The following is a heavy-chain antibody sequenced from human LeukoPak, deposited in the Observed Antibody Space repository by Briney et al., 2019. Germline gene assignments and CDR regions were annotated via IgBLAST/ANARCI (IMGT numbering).Heavy chain of an antibody. CDR2: INHSGST. V-gene: IGHV4-30-2*01. Sequence: PSQTLSLTCTVSGGSISSGGYYWSWIRQPPGKGLEWIGEINHSGSTNYNPSLKSRVTISVDTSKNQFSLKLSSVTAADTAVYYCARVIKVAKRLRGYWFDPWGQGTLVTVSS. D-gene: IGHD3-10*01. CDR3: ARVIKVAKRLRGYWFDP. CDR1: GGSISSGGYY. J-gene: IGHJ5*02.